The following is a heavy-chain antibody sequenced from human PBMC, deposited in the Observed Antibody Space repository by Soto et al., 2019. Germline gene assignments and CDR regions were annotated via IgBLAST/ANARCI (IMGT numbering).Heavy chain of an antibody. CDR2: IVVGSGNT. Sequence: QMQLVQSGPVVKKPGTSVKVSCEASGFTFSKSGVQWVRQARGQRLEWIGWIVVGSGNTNYAQKFQERVTIFRDMSTSTAYMELSSLRSGDTAVYYCAADRFFGAGSVAYGMDVWGQGTTVTVSS. CDR3: AADRFFGAGSVAYGMDV. V-gene: IGHV1-58*01. CDR1: GFTFSKSG. D-gene: IGHD3-3*01. J-gene: IGHJ6*02.